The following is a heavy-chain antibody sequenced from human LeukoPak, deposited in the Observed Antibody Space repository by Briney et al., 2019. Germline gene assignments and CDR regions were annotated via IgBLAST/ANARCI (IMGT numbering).Heavy chain of an antibody. V-gene: IGHV3-23*01. D-gene: IGHD3-10*01. CDR1: GFTFDDYG. CDR2: ISGSGGST. CDR3: AGRGSGSYFDY. J-gene: IGHJ4*02. Sequence: GGSLRLSCAASGFTFDDYGMSWVRQAPGKGLEWVSGISGSGGSTYYADSVKGRFTISRDNSKNTLYLQMNSLRAEDTAVYYCAGRGSGSYFDYWGQGTLVTVSS.